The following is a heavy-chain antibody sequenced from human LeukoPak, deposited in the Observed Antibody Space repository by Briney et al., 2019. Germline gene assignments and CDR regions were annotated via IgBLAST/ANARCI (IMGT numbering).Heavy chain of an antibody. CDR2: ISGSGGST. CDR1: GFPFSNAY. J-gene: IGHJ5*02. V-gene: IGHV3-23*01. CDR3: AEDIVVVPAAIRDNWFDP. D-gene: IGHD2-2*02. Sequence: PGGSLRLSCAASGFPFSNAYMSWVRQAPGKGLEWVSAISGSGGSTYYADSVKGRFTISRDNSKNTLYLQMNSLRAEDTAVYYCAEDIVVVPAAIRDNWFDPWGQGTLVIVSS.